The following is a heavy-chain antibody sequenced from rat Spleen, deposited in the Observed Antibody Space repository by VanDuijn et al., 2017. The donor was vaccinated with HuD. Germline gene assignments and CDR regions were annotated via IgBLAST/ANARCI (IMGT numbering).Heavy chain of an antibody. Sequence: QVQLKESGPGLVQPSQTLSRTCTVSGFSLTSYTVSWVRQPPGKGLEWIAAISSGGSTYYTSAPKSRLSISRDPTKSQVFLKMNSLQTEDTAMYFCARSGRDWGPGVMVTVSS. CDR1: GFSLTSYT. D-gene: IGHD4-1*01. V-gene: IGHV2-6*01. CDR2: ISSGGST. CDR3: ARSGRD. J-gene: IGHJ2*01.